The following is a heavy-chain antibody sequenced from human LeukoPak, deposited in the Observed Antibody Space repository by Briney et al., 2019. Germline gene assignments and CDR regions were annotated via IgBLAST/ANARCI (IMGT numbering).Heavy chain of an antibody. V-gene: IGHV3-30-3*02. CDR3: AKKFTGTTVISGDYFDY. CDR1: GFTFSSYG. CDR2: MSSDGSKK. D-gene: IGHD4-17*01. J-gene: IGHJ4*02. Sequence: AGSLRLSCAASGFTFSSYGMHWVRQAPGKGLEWVAVMSSDGSKKYYADSVKGRFTISRDNSKNTLYLQMNSLRAEDTAVYYCAKKFTGTTVISGDYFDYWGQGTLVTVSS.